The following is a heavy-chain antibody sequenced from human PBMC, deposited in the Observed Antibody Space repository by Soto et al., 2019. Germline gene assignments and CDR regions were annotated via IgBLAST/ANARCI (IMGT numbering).Heavy chain of an antibody. D-gene: IGHD3-9*01. CDR2: ISSNGGST. Sequence: PGGSLRLSCSASGFTFSSYAMHWVRQAPGKGLKNVSAISSNGGSTYYADSVKGRFTISRDNSKNTLHLQMSSLRAEDTAVYYCVKEGIPYYDILTGYPYPRYDYWGQGTLVTVSS. CDR3: VKEGIPYYDILTGYPYPRYDY. V-gene: IGHV3-64D*06. CDR1: GFTFSSYA. J-gene: IGHJ4*02.